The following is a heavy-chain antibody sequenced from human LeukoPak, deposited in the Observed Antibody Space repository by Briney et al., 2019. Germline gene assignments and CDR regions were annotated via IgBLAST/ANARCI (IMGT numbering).Heavy chain of an antibody. CDR3: VKDSGYSYGHFDY. D-gene: IGHD5-18*01. CDR1: GFTFSSYW. CDR2: INSDGSST. J-gene: IGHJ4*02. Sequence: PGGSLRLSCAASGFTFSSYWMHWVRQAPGKGLVWVSRINSDGSSTRYADSVKGRFTISRDNSKNTLYLQMSSLRAEDTAVYYCVKDSGYSYGHFDYWGQGTLVTVSS. V-gene: IGHV3-74*01.